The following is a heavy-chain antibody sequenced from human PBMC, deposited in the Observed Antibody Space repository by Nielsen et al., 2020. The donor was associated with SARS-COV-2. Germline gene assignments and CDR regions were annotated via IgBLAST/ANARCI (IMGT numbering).Heavy chain of an antibody. CDR3: ARTAMITFRGSRSISPFDL. J-gene: IGHJ4*01. D-gene: IGHD3-16*01. Sequence: ASVKVSCKATGYTFTSYFVHWVRQAPGQGLEWMGIINPRGGTPDYAQGFQGRLTMTRDAATSTVYMELTSLTSEDTAVYYCARTAMITFRGSRSISPFDLWGPGSLVTVSS. V-gene: IGHV1-46*01. CDR2: INPRGGTP. CDR1: GYTFTSYF.